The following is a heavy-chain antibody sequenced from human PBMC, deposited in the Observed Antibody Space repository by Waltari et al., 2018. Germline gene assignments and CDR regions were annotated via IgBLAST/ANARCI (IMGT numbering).Heavy chain of an antibody. V-gene: IGHV1-69*10. Sequence: QVQLVQSGAEVKQPGSSVKVSCKASGGTFSSYAIAWLRQAPGPGLAWMGGNIPILGIANYAQKFQGRVTITADKSTSTAYMELSSLRSEDTAVYYCARGKLPRFFGGPDAYYGMDVWGQGTTVTVSS. CDR1: GGTFSSYA. D-gene: IGHD3-16*01. CDR2: NIPILGIA. CDR3: ARGKLPRFFGGPDAYYGMDV. J-gene: IGHJ6*02.